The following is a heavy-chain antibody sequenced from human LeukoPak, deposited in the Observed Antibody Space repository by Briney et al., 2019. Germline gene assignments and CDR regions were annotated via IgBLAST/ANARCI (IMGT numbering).Heavy chain of an antibody. J-gene: IGHJ3*02. CDR3: TRRLVIIPAFDI. Sequence: PGRSLRLSCTASGFTLGDYAMSWVRQAPGKGLEWVGFIRSKAYGGTTEYAASVKARFTISRDDSKSIAYLQMNSLKTEDTAVYYCTRRLVIIPAFDIWGQGTMVTVSS. V-gene: IGHV3-49*04. D-gene: IGHD3-10*01. CDR2: IRSKAYGGTT. CDR1: GFTLGDYA.